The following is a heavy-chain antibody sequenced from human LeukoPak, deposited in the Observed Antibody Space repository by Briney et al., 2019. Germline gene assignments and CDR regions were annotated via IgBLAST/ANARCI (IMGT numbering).Heavy chain of an antibody. CDR2: INHSGST. D-gene: IGHD1-7*01. J-gene: IGHJ2*01. Sequence: SETLSLTCAVYGGSFSGYYWSWIRQPPGKGLEWIGEINHSGSTNYNPSLKSRVTISVDTSKNQFSLKLSSVTAADTAVYYCARVGALIKYNWNYKGSRYFDLWGRGTLVTVSS. V-gene: IGHV4-34*01. CDR3: ARVGALIKYNWNYKGSRYFDL. CDR1: GGSFSGYY.